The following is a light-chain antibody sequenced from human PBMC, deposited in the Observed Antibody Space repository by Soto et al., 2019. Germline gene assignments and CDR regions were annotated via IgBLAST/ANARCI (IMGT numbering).Light chain of an antibody. J-gene: IGKJ4*01. CDR2: LGS. CDR1: QSLLHSNGYNY. V-gene: IGKV2-28*01. CDR3: MQALQTLLLT. Sequence: DIVMTQSPLSLPVTPGEPASISCRSSQSLLHSNGYNYLDWYLQKPGQSPQLLIYLGSNRASGVPDRFSGSGSGTDFTLKISRVEADDVGVYYCMQALQTLLLTFGGGTKVEIK.